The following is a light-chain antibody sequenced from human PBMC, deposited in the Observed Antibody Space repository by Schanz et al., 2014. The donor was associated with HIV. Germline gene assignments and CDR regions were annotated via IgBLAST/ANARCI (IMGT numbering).Light chain of an antibody. CDR2: ATS. CDR3: QQYGSSPLT. CDR1: QSLSSKY. J-gene: IGKJ4*01. Sequence: EIVLTQSPGSLSLSPGERATLSCRASQSLSSKYLAWYQQKPGQSPRLVIYATSTRAAGIPDRFSGTGSGTDFTLTISSLEPEDFAVYYCQQYGSSPLTFGGGTKVEIK. V-gene: IGKV3-20*01.